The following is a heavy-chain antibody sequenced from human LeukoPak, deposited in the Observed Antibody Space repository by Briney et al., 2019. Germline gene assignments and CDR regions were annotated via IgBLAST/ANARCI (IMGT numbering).Heavy chain of an antibody. V-gene: IGHV3-30*18. CDR1: GFTFSSYG. CDR2: ISYDGSNK. CDR3: AKGSRYIDY. Sequence: PGRSLRLSCAASGFTFSSYGMHWVRQAPGKGLEWVAVISYDGSNKYYADSVKGRFTISRDNSKNTLYLQMNGLRAEDTAVYYCAKGSRYIDYWGQGTLVTVSS. D-gene: IGHD1-14*01. J-gene: IGHJ4*02.